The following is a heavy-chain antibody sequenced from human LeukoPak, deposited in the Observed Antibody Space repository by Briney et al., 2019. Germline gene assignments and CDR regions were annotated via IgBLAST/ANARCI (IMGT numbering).Heavy chain of an antibody. J-gene: IGHJ4*02. D-gene: IGHD3-22*01. Sequence: GGSLRLSCAASGFTFSSYAMSWVRQAPGKGLEWVSGISTSGGSTSYADSVKGRFTISRDNPRNTLYIQMNSLRAEDTAVYYCAIMHRYYDGSGYWVQWGQGTLVTVSS. CDR3: AIMHRYYDGSGYWVQ. CDR1: GFTFSSYA. V-gene: IGHV3-23*01. CDR2: ISTSGGST.